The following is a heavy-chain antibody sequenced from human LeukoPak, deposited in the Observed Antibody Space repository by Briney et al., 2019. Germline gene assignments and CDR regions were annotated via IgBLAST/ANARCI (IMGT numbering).Heavy chain of an antibody. CDR3: ARDHGYSSGWYQRNDAFDI. Sequence: GASVKVSCKASGYTFTGYGISWVRQAPGQGLEWMGWISAYNGNTNYAQKLQGRVTMTTDTSTSTAYMELRSLRSDDTAVYYCARDHGYSSGWYQRNDAFDIWGQGTMVTVSS. CDR2: ISAYNGNT. J-gene: IGHJ3*02. D-gene: IGHD6-19*01. CDR1: GYTFTGYG. V-gene: IGHV1-18*01.